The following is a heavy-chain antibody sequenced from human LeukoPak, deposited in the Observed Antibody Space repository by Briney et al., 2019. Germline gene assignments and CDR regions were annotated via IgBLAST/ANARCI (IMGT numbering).Heavy chain of an antibody. CDR2: VKQGRRQA. J-gene: IGHJ4*02. D-gene: IGHD6-6*01. CDR1: AFTFTRYW. CDR3: SNGIYDSSY. V-gene: IGHV3-7*03. Sequence: PGGSLRLSCATSAFTFTRYWMAWVRQSPGNGLGWETNVKQGRRQANHLESVEGRITLYRANAKTSLYLHMNNLRAEDTAVYYCSNGIYDSSYWGQGTLVTVSS.